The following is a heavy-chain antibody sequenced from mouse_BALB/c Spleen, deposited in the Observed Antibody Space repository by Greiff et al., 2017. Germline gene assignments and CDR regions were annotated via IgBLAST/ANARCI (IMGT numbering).Heavy chain of an antibody. CDR1: GYSFTSYW. D-gene: IGHD2-1*01. Sequence: VQLQQPGAELVRPGASVKLSCKASGYSFTSYWMNWVKQRPEQGLEWIGRIDPANGNTKYDPKFQGKATITADTSSNTAYLQLSSLTSEDTAVYYCARGDGNYVGFAYWGQGTLVTVSA. J-gene: IGHJ3*01. CDR3: ARGDGNYVGFAY. CDR2: IDPANGNT. V-gene: IGHV14-1*02.